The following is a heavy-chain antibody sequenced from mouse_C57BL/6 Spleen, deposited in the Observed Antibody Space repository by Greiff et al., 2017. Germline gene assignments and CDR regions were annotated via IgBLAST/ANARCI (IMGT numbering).Heavy chain of an antibody. V-gene: IGHV5-17*01. J-gene: IGHJ3*01. D-gene: IGHD2-2*01. CDR2: ISSGSSTI. Sequence: EVKLVESGGGLVKPGGSLKLSCAASGFTFSDYGMHWVRQAPEKGLEWVAYISSGSSTIYYADTVKGRFTISRDNAKNTLFLQMTSLRSEDTALYYCAREVYGYDAWFAYWGQGTLVTVSA. CDR1: GFTFSDYG. CDR3: AREVYGYDAWFAY.